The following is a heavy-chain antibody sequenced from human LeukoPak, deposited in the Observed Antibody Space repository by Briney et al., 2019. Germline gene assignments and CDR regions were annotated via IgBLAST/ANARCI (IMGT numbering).Heavy chain of an antibody. CDR2: INWNGGST. J-gene: IGHJ3*02. V-gene: IGHV3-20*04. D-gene: IGHD2-15*01. Sequence: GGSLRLSCTASGFTFGDYAMTWVRQAPGKGLEWVSGINWNGGSTGYADSVKGRFTISRDNAKNSLYLQMNSLRAEDTALYYCARIGTSGGSCYSFRCAFDIWGQGTMVTVSS. CDR3: ARIGTSGGSCYSFRCAFDI. CDR1: GFTFGDYA.